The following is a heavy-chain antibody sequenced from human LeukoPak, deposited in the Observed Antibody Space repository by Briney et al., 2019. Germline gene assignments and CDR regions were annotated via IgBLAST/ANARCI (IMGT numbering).Heavy chain of an antibody. Sequence: SETLSLTCTVSGGSLNSYYWSWIRQPPGKGLEWIGYIYYSGSTNYNPSLKSRVPKSIDTSKNHFSLRLSSVTAADTAVYYGARGRWNGMDVWGRGTTVTVSS. J-gene: IGHJ6*02. CDR2: IYYSGST. CDR1: GGSLNSYY. D-gene: IGHD4-23*01. CDR3: ARGRWNGMDV. V-gene: IGHV4-59*01.